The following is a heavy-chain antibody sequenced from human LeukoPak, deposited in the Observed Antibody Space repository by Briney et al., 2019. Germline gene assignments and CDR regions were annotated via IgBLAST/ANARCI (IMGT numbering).Heavy chain of an antibody. D-gene: IGHD3-3*01. CDR1: GGSISSYY. CDR3: ARGNYVSRFDY. Sequence: SETLSLTCTVSGGSISSYYWSWIRQPPGKGLEWIGYIYYSGSTNYNPSLKSRVTISVDTPKNQFSLKLSSVTAADTAVYYCARGNYVSRFDYWGQGTLVTVSS. V-gene: IGHV4-59*08. CDR2: IYYSGST. J-gene: IGHJ4*02.